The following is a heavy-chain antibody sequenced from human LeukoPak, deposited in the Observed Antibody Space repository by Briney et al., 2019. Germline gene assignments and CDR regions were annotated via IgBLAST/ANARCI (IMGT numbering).Heavy chain of an antibody. CDR1: GGSISSYY. CDR3: ARARYVNSFYAFDI. D-gene: IGHD3-9*01. Sequence: SETLSLTCTVSGGSISSYYWNWIRQPPGKGLEWIGYIYYSGITNYNPSLRSRVTISVDTSKNQFSLQLSSVTATDTAVYYCARARYVNSFYAFDIWGQGTLVTVSS. V-gene: IGHV4-59*12. CDR2: IYYSGIT. J-gene: IGHJ3*02.